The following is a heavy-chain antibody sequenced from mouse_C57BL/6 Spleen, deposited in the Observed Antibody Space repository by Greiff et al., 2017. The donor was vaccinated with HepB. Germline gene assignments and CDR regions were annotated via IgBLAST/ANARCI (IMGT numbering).Heavy chain of an antibody. D-gene: IGHD4-1*01. V-gene: IGHV1-77*01. CDR2: IGPGSGST. J-gene: IGHJ2*01. CDR3: AITGSVWYFDY. CDR1: GYTFTDYY. Sequence: QVHVKQSGAELVKPGASVKISCKASGYTFTDYYINWVKQRPGQGLGWIGKIGPGSGSTYYNEKFKGKATLTADKSSSTAYMQLSSLTSEDSAVYFCAITGSVWYFDYWGQGTTLTVSS.